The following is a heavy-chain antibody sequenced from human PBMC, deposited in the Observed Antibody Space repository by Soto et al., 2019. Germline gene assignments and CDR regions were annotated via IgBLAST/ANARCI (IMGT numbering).Heavy chain of an antibody. Sequence: GGSLRLSCTGSGFSLSDFYISWIRRAPGKGLEWISYISGSATIIYYTDSVKGRFTISRDNAENSVFLQLTSLRADDTATYYCARGFLGGGLRPFDSWGQGIQVTVSS. V-gene: IGHV3-11*01. D-gene: IGHD2-21*02. CDR1: GFSLSDFY. CDR3: ARGFLGGGLRPFDS. CDR2: ISGSATII. J-gene: IGHJ4*02.